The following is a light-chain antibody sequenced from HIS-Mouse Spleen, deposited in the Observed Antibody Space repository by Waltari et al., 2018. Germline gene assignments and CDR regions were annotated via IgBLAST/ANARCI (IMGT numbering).Light chain of an antibody. CDR2: GAS. J-gene: IGKJ1*01. CDR3: QQYNNWPGT. Sequence: ELVMTQSPATLSVSPGERATLSCRASQSVSSNLACYQQKPGQAPRLLIYGASTRATGIPARFSGSGSGTEFTLTISSMQSEDFAVYYCQQYNNWPGTFGQGTKVEIK. CDR1: QSVSSN. V-gene: IGKV3-15*01.